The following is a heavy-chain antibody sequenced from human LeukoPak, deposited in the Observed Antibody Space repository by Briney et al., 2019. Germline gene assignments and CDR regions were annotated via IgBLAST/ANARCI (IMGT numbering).Heavy chain of an antibody. V-gene: IGHV3-23*01. D-gene: IGHD3-3*01. J-gene: IGHJ3*02. CDR1: GFTFSSYA. CDR2: ISGSGGST. Sequence: PGGSLRLSCAASGFTFSSYAMSWVRQAPGKGLEWVSAISGSGGSTYYADSVKGRLTISRDNSKNTLYLQMNSLRAEDTAVYYCAKDGATIFGVVPWVPDAFDIWGQGTMVTVSS. CDR3: AKDGATIFGVVPWVPDAFDI.